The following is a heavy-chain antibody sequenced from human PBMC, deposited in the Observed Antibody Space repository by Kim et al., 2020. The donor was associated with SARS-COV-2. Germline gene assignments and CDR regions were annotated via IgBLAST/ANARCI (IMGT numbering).Heavy chain of an antibody. CDR2: IIPIFGTA. D-gene: IGHD3-22*01. CDR1: GGTFSSYA. Sequence: SVKVSCKASGGTFSSYAISWVRQAPGQGLEWMGGIIPIFGTANYAQKFQGRVTITADESTSTAYMELSSLRSEDTAVYYCARDSGYYDSSGYYPYGYWGQGTLVTVSS. J-gene: IGHJ4*02. V-gene: IGHV1-69*13. CDR3: ARDSGYYDSSGYYPYGY.